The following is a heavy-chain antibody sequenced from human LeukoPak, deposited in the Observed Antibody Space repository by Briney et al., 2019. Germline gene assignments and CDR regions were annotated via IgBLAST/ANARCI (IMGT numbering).Heavy chain of an antibody. D-gene: IGHD1-26*01. CDR1: GGSFSGYY. CDR2: INHSGST. CDR3: ARDGSGSYGYFDY. J-gene: IGHJ4*02. Sequence: SETLSLTCAVYGGSFSGYYWSWIRQPPGKGLEWIGEINHSGSTNYNPSLKSRVTISVDTSKNQFSLKLSSVTAADTAVYYCARDGSGSYGYFDYWGQGTLVTVSS. V-gene: IGHV4-34*01.